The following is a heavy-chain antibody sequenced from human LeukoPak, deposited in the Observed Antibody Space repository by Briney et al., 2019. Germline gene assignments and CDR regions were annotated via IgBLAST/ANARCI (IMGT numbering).Heavy chain of an antibody. J-gene: IGHJ4*02. CDR3: ARLRNPITMVRGEYFDY. V-gene: IGHV5-51*01. CDR1: GYSFTSYW. Sequence: KPGEPLKTSCKGSGYSFTSYWIGWVRQMPGKGLEWMGIIYPGDSDTRYSPSFQGQVTISADKSSSTAYLQWSSLKASDTAMYYCARLRNPITMVRGEYFDYWGQGTLVTVSS. CDR2: IYPGDSDT. D-gene: IGHD3-10*01.